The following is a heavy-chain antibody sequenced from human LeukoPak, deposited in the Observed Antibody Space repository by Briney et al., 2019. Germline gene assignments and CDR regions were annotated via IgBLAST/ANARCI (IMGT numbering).Heavy chain of an antibody. J-gene: IGHJ4*02. Sequence: GGSLRLSCAASGFTFSSYWMHWVRQAPGKGLVWVSRIDHDGINTYYADSVKGRFTISRDNAKNSLYLQMNSLRAEDTAVYYCARATSGSRDGYNWHFDYWGQGTLVTVSS. CDR3: ARATSGSRDGYNWHFDY. D-gene: IGHD5-24*01. CDR1: GFTFSSYW. CDR2: IDHDGINT. V-gene: IGHV3-74*01.